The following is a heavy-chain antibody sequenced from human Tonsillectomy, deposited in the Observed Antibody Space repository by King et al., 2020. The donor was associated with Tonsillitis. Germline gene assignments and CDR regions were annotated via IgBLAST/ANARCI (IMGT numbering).Heavy chain of an antibody. J-gene: IGHJ4*02. V-gene: IGHV3-23*04. Sequence: VQLVESGGGLVQPGGSLRLSCAAYGFTFSSYAMSWVRQAPGKGLEWVSAISGSGVSTYDADSVKGRVTISRDKSKNTLYLQMNSLRAAATAVYYCATTYSYDSSGSRYPAAFDYWGQGTLVTVSS. CDR2: ISGSGVST. CDR1: GFTFSSYA. D-gene: IGHD3-22*01. CDR3: ATTYSYDSSGSRYPAAFDY.